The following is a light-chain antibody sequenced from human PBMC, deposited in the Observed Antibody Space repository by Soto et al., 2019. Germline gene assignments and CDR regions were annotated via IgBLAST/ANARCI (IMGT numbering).Light chain of an antibody. Sequence: IVMTQSPATLSVSPGERATLSCGASQSVSSNLAWYQQKPGQAPRLLIYDASTRATGIPERFSGCGSGTGFTLTISSLQSEDFAVYYCQQYKNWPRTVGQGTKVDIK. CDR3: QQYKNWPRT. CDR2: DAS. CDR1: QSVSSN. V-gene: IGKV3-15*01. J-gene: IGKJ1*01.